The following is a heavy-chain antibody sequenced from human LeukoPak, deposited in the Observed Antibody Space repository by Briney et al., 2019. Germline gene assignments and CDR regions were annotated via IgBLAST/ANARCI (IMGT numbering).Heavy chain of an antibody. V-gene: IGHV1-2*02. D-gene: IGHD2-2*03. CDR3: APGDCRSRSSFYDYFDY. CDR2: INPNSGGT. Sequence: GASVPVSLQPSGYTFTDKYMHWLRQAPGQGRAWMGWINPNSGGTNYPQNFQGRVTMTSDTAISTAYMELSRLTYDDPAVDYCAPGDCRSRSSFYDYFDYWGRGTLVTVS. J-gene: IGHJ4*02. CDR1: GYTFTDKY.